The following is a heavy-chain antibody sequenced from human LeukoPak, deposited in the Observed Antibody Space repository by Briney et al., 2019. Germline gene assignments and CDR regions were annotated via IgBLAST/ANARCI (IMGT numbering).Heavy chain of an antibody. CDR3: ARDPAAEHYFDY. Sequence: GGSLRLSCAAPGFTFSSYSMNWVRQAQGKGLEWVSSISSSSSYIYYADSVKGRFTISRDNAKNSLYLQMNSLRAEDTAVYYCARDPAAEHYFDYWGQGTLVTVSS. CDR2: ISSSSSYI. J-gene: IGHJ4*02. CDR1: GFTFSSYS. V-gene: IGHV3-21*01. D-gene: IGHD6-13*01.